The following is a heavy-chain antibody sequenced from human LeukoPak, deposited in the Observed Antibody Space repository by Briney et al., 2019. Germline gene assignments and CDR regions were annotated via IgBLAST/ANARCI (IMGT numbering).Heavy chain of an antibody. V-gene: IGHV4-4*07. CDR3: ARTTAAGTYYFDY. CDR1: GGSIRNYF. CDR2: IYTSGST. D-gene: IGHD6-13*01. J-gene: IGHJ4*02. Sequence: SETLSLTCSVSGGSIRNYFWSWIRQPAGKGLEWIGRIYTSGSTDYNPSLRSRVIMSVDTSRNQFSLRLTSMTAADTAVYYCARTTAAGTYYFDYWGQGTLVTVSS.